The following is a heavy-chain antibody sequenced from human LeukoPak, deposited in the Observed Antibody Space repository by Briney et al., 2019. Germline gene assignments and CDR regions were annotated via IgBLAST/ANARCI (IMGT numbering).Heavy chain of an antibody. V-gene: IGHV4-59*11. CDR3: AREYNGIAAAGQRWFDP. J-gene: IGHJ5*02. CDR1: GGSISSHY. D-gene: IGHD6-13*01. Sequence: SETLSLTCTVSGGSISSHYWSWIRQPPGKGLEWIGYIYYSGSTNYNPSLKSRVTISVDTSKNQFSLKLSSVTAADTAVYYCAREYNGIAAAGQRWFDPWGQGTLVTVSS. CDR2: IYYSGST.